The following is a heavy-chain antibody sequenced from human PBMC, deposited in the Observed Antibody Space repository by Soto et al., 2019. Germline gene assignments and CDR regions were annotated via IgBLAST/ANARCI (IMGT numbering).Heavy chain of an antibody. CDR1: GYTFTIYG. V-gene: IGHV1-18*01. Sequence: ASVNVSCKASGYTFTIYGISWVLQAPGQGLEWMGWISAYNGNTNYAQKLQGRVTMTTDTSTSTAYMELRSLRSDDTAVYYCARDSSKDIVVVVAEIYYYYGMDVWGQGTTVTVSS. J-gene: IGHJ6*02. D-gene: IGHD2-15*01. CDR3: ARDSSKDIVVVVAEIYYYYGMDV. CDR2: ISAYNGNT.